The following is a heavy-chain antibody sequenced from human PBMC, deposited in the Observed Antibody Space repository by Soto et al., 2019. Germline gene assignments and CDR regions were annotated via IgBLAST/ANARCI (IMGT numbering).Heavy chain of an antibody. Sequence: EVQLLESGGGFVQPGGSMRLSCVASGFTFNNYAMNWVRQAPGKGPEWVSVMSGSGGSTFYADSVRGRFTTSRDSAENSLYLQMISLRAEDTAVYYCARWESSDWYLGVWGQGTLVTVSS. V-gene: IGHV3-23*01. CDR2: MSGSGGST. D-gene: IGHD6-19*01. J-gene: IGHJ4*02. CDR3: ARWESSDWYLGV. CDR1: GFTFNNYA.